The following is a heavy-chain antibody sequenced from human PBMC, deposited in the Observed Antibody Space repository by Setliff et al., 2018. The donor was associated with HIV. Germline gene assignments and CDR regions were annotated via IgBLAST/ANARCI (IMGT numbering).Heavy chain of an antibody. CDR2: FDPEDGER. Sequence: ASVKVSCKVFGYTLAALSIHWVRQAPGKGLEWMGGFDPEDGERINAEKFQGRVTMTADTSTDTAYMALSSLTSKDTAVYYCATDPGRRITFGGVIVNPDYWGQGTLVTAPQ. J-gene: IGHJ4*02. CDR3: ATDPGRRITFGGVIVNPDY. CDR1: GYTLAALS. V-gene: IGHV1-24*01. D-gene: IGHD3-16*02.